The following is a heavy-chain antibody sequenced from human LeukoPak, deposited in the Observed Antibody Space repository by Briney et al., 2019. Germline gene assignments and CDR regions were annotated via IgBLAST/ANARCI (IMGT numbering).Heavy chain of an antibody. CDR2: IYSGGST. V-gene: IGHV3-53*01. J-gene: IGHJ3*02. CDR3: ARCIAGFDAFDI. CDR1: GFTVSSNY. D-gene: IGHD6-13*01. Sequence: GGSLRLSCAASGFTVSSNYMSWVRQAPGKGLEWVSVIYSGGSTYYADSVKGRFTISRDNSKNTLYLQMNSRRAEDTAVYYCARCIAGFDAFDIWGQGTMVTVSS.